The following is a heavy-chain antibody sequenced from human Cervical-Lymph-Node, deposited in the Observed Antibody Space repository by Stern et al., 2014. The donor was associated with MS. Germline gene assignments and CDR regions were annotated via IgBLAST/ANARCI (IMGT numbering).Heavy chain of an antibody. D-gene: IGHD7-27*01. CDR3: AKKGWGSNWGSGYGMDV. CDR2: ISGSGVAT. V-gene: IGHV3-23*01. Sequence: EVQLLESGGGLVQPGGSLRLSCVASGFTFDTYAMSWVRQAPGKGLEWVSGISGSGVATYYIDSVKGRFTISRDNSKNTLYLQVSSLRAEDTAVYYCAKKGWGSNWGSGYGMDVWGQGTTVTVSS. CDR1: GFTFDTYA. J-gene: IGHJ6*02.